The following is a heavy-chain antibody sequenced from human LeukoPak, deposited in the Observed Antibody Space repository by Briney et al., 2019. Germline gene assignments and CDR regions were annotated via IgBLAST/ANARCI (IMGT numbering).Heavy chain of an antibody. CDR2: IYYSGST. D-gene: IGHD6-13*01. CDR1: GGSISSRNYY. V-gene: IGHV4-39*01. Sequence: SETLSLTCTVSGGSISSRNYYWGWIRQPPGKGLEWIGKIYYSGSTYYNPSLKSRVTISVDTSKNQFSLKLSSVNVADTAVYYCARRGPTIAAAVADFDYWGQGTLVAVSS. CDR3: ARRGPTIAAAVADFDY. J-gene: IGHJ4*02.